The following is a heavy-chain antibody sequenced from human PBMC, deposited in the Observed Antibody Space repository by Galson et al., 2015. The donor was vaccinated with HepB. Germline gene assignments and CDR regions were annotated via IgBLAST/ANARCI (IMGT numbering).Heavy chain of an antibody. CDR2: INAGNGNT. CDR3: ARGGVVSGSYYGLVY. D-gene: IGHD1-26*01. Sequence: SVKVSCKASGYAFTSYAMHWVRQAPGQRLEWMGWINAGNGNTKYSQKFQGRVTITRDTSASTAYMELSSLRSEDTAVYYCARGGVVSGSYYGLVYWGQGTLVTVSS. CDR1: GYAFTSYA. J-gene: IGHJ4*02. V-gene: IGHV1-3*01.